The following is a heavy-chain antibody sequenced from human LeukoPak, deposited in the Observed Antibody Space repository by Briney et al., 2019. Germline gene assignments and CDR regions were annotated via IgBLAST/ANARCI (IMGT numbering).Heavy chain of an antibody. J-gene: IGHJ4*02. CDR3: AKGPRQQLVTRFDN. CDR1: GFTFSTYA. CDR2: ISASGGST. V-gene: IGHV3-23*01. D-gene: IGHD6-13*01. Sequence: GSLRLSCAASGFTFSTYAMSWVRQAPSKGLEWVSDISASGGSTYYADSVKGRFTVSRDNSKNTLYLQMSSLRADDTAVYYCAKGPRQQLVTRFDNWGQGTLLTVSS.